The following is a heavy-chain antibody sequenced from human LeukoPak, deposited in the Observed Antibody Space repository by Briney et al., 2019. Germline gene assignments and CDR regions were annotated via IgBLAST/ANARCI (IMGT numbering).Heavy chain of an antibody. D-gene: IGHD6-19*01. CDR3: ARSSSGWYYY. CDR1: GLSFSTAW. CDR2: IKSKSDDGTA. J-gene: IGHJ4*02. Sequence: GGSLRLSCAASGLSFSTAWMGWVRQAPGKGLEWVGRIKSKSDDGTAVYTAPVKGRFTISRDNSKNTLYLQMNSLRAEDTAVYYCARSSSGWYYYWGQGIMVTVSS. V-gene: IGHV3-15*01.